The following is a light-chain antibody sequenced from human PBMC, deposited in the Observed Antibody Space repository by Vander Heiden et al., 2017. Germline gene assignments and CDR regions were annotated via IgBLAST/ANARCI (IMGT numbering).Light chain of an antibody. V-gene: IGKV1-39*01. CDR2: ATS. CDR1: QTVTNL. J-gene: IGKJ2*01. CDR3: QQSYSYPPMYT. Sequence: DIQLTKSPSSLSASVGERVTITCRASQTVTNLLHWYQQKPGKAPNLLISATSRMQSGVPSRFSGSGSGNDFTLSIHSLQPEDFATYYCQQSYSYPPMYTFGQGTRLEIK.